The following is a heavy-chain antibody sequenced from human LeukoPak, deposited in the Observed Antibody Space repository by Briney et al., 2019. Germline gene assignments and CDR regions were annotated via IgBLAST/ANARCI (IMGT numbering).Heavy chain of an antibody. Sequence: PGRSLRLSCAASGFTFDDYAMHWVRQAPGKGLEWVSGISWNSGSIGYADSVKGRFTISRDNAKNSLYLQMNSLRAEDTALYYCAKDVYGSGKDAFDIWGQGTMVTVSS. D-gene: IGHD3-10*01. CDR3: AKDVYGSGKDAFDI. J-gene: IGHJ3*02. CDR2: ISWNSGSI. CDR1: GFTFDDYA. V-gene: IGHV3-9*01.